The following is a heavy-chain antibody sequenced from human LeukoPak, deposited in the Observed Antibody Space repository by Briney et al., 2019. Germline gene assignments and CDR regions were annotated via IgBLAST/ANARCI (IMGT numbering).Heavy chain of an antibody. Sequence: ASVKVSCKASGYTFTGYCMHWVRQAPGQGLEWMGWINPNSGGTNYAQKFQGRVTMTRDTSISTAYMELSRLRSDDTAVYYCARDRTTTVTNFDYWGQGTLVTVSS. CDR1: GYTFTGYC. CDR2: INPNSGGT. V-gene: IGHV1-2*02. D-gene: IGHD4-17*01. J-gene: IGHJ4*02. CDR3: ARDRTTTVTNFDY.